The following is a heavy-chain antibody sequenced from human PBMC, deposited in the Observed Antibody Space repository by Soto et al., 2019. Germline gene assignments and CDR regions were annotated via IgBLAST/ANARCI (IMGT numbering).Heavy chain of an antibody. J-gene: IGHJ4*02. D-gene: IGHD3-22*01. CDR1: GGSISSYY. CDR2: IYYSGST. V-gene: IGHV4-59*01. Sequence: PSETLSLTCTVSGGSISSYYWSWIRQPPGKGLEWIGYIYYSGSTNYNPSLKSRVTISVDTSKNQFSLKLSSVTAADTAVYYCARVSDSSGYYYGVEYYFDYWGQGTLVTVS. CDR3: ARVSDSSGYYYGVEYYFDY.